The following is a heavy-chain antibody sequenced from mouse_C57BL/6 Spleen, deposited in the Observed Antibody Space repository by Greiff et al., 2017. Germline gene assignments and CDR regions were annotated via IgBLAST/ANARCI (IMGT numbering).Heavy chain of an antibody. CDR1: GYTFTSYW. D-gene: IGHD2-5*01. Sequence: SGTVLARPGASVKMSCKTSGYTFTSYWMHWVKQRPGQGLEWIGAIYPGNSDTSYNQKFKGKAKLTAVTSASTAYMELSSLTNEDSAVYYCTPSFYSNYVDAMDYWGQGTSVTVSS. CDR2: IYPGNSDT. CDR3: TPSFYSNYVDAMDY. V-gene: IGHV1-5*01. J-gene: IGHJ4*01.